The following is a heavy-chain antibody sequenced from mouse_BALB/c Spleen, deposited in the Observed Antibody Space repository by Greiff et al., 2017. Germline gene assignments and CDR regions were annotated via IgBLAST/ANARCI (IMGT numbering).Heavy chain of an antibody. J-gene: IGHJ4*01. V-gene: IGHV1-80*01. Sequence: VQLQQSGAELVRPGSSVKISCKASGYAFSSYWMNWVKQRPGQGLEWIGQIYPGDGDTNYNGKFKGKATLTADKSSSTAYMQLSSLTSEDSAVYFCARAPYYGSSYYYAMDYWGQGTSVTVSS. D-gene: IGHD1-1*01. CDR1: GYAFSSYW. CDR3: ARAPYYGSSYYYAMDY. CDR2: IYPGDGDT.